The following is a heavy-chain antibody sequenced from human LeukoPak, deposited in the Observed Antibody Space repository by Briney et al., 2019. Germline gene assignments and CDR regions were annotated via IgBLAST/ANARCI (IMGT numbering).Heavy chain of an antibody. Sequence: ASVKVSCKASGYTFTGYYMHWVRQAPGQGLEWMGRINPNSGGTNYAQKFQGGVTMTRDTSISTAYMELSRLRSDDTAVYYCARDGVEGLLWFGECMIDYWGQGTLVTVSS. CDR2: INPNSGGT. J-gene: IGHJ4*02. CDR3: ARDGVEGLLWFGECMIDY. D-gene: IGHD3-10*01. CDR1: GYTFTGYY. V-gene: IGHV1-2*06.